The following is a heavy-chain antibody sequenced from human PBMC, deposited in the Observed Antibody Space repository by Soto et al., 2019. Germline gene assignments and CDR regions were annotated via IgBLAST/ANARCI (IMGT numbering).Heavy chain of an antibody. V-gene: IGHV4-34*01. CDR2: INDNGGT. Sequence: GSLRLSCAASGIMFGQYAMSWVRQSPGKGLEWIGDINDNGGTNYNPSLKSRVTTSLDTSKKQVSLMVSSVTAADTAVYYCARGRYSYETIYYKFYYSALDVWGQGTTVTVSS. CDR3: ARGRYSYETIYYKFYYSALDV. CDR1: GIMFGQYA. J-gene: IGHJ6*02. D-gene: IGHD3-10*01.